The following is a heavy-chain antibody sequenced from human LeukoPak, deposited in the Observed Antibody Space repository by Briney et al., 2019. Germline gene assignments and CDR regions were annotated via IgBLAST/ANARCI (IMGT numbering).Heavy chain of an antibody. CDR2: IYSGGST. J-gene: IGHJ3*02. CDR3: ARDAGFWGSSWKDAFDI. Sequence: GGSLRLSCAASGFTFSSYAMSWVRQAPGKGLEWVSVIYSGGSTYYADSVKGRFTISRDNSKNTLYLQMNSLRAEDTAVYYCARDAGFWGSSWKDAFDIWGQGTMVTVSS. D-gene: IGHD6-13*01. CDR1: GFTFSSYA. V-gene: IGHV3-66*01.